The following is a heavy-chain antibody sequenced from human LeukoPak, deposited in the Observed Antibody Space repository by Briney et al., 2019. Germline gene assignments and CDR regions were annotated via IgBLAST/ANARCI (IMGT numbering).Heavy chain of an antibody. CDR1: GFTFSTYA. CDR2: ISGSGGST. CDR3: TKALYGGNSD. V-gene: IGHV3-23*01. J-gene: IGHJ4*02. Sequence: GRSLRLSCAASGFTFSTYAMSWVRQAPGKGLEWVSGISGSGGSTNYADSVKGRFTISRDNSKNMVYLQMSSLRAEDTAVYYCTKALYGGNSDWGQGTQVTVS. D-gene: IGHD4-23*01.